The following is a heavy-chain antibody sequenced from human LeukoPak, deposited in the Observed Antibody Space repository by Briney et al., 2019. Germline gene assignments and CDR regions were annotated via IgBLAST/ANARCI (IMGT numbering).Heavy chain of an antibody. CDR1: GFTFSSYG. CDR2: ISSSGSTI. V-gene: IGHV3-48*04. CDR3: ARGGRVGATNDYFDY. D-gene: IGHD1-26*01. Sequence: GGSLRLSCAASGFTFSSYGMHWVRQAPGKGLEWVSYISSSGSTIYYADSVKGRFTISRDNAKNSLYLQMNSLRAEDTAVYYCARGGRVGATNDYFDYWGQGTLVTVSS. J-gene: IGHJ4*02.